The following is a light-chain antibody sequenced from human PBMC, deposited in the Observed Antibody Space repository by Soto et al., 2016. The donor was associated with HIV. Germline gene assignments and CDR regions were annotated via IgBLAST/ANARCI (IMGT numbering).Light chain of an antibody. CDR3: QQYNGYST. V-gene: IGKV1-5*03. CDR2: KAT. J-gene: IGKJ2*01. CDR1: QSIGSR. Sequence: DIQMTQSPSTLSASVGDRVSITCRASQSIGSRLAWYQQKPGNAPKLLIHKATSLKSGVPSRFSGSGSGTEFTPTISSLQPDDFATYYCQQYNGYSTFGQGTKLEIK.